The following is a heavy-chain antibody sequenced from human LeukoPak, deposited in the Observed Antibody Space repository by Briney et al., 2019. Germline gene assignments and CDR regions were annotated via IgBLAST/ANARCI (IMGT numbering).Heavy chain of an antibody. J-gene: IGHJ3*02. Sequence: SQTLSLTCTVSGGSITSGENYWSWIRQTPGKGPEWIGYIQHSGATYYNPSVQSRITISVDTSSNQFSLKLTSVTAADTAVYYCARKSPFFDNGVYNDAFDIWGQGTLVTVSS. CDR1: GGSITSGENY. V-gene: IGHV4-30-4*01. CDR2: IQHSGAT. D-gene: IGHD2-8*01. CDR3: ARKSPFFDNGVYNDAFDI.